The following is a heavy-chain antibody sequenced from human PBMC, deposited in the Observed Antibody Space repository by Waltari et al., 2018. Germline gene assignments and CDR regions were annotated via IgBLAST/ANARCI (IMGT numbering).Heavy chain of an antibody. CDR2: ISYNERNI. J-gene: IGHJ6*02. V-gene: IGHV3-30*04. CDR3: ARDYCDRTYCHGMDV. CDR1: DFTFSSYA. D-gene: IGHD3-22*01. Sequence: QVQLVASGGGVVQPGMSLRLPCAASDFTFSSYAMPWVRQSPGKGLEGVAVISYNERNIYYVDSVKGRFTISRDNSKKMLYLQMNSLGGEDTAVYYCARDYCDRTYCHGMDVWGQGTTVTVSS.